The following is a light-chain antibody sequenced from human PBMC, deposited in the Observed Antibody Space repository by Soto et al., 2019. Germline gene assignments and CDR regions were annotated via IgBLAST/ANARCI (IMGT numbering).Light chain of an antibody. CDR1: SSDVGSYNL. CDR2: EVS. Sequence: QSVLTQPASVSGSPGQSITISCTGTSSDVGSYNLVSWYQQHPGKAPKLIISEVSKRPSGVPDRFSGSKSGNTASLTVSGLQAEDEADYYCTSHAGRNNYVVGTGTKVTVL. CDR3: TSHAGRNNYV. V-gene: IGLV2-23*02. J-gene: IGLJ1*01.